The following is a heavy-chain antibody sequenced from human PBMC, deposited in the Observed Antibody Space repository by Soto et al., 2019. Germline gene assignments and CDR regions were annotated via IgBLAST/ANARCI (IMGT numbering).Heavy chain of an antibody. D-gene: IGHD1-26*01. CDR2: ISYDGRVK. J-gene: IGHJ4*02. CDR3: ARDFIVGAPDYFDY. V-gene: IGHV3-30*04. CDR1: GFTFSDYP. Sequence: QVQLVESGGGVVQPGRSLSLSCAASGFTFSDYPMHWVRQAPGKVLEWVAVISYDGRVKYYVDSVKGRFTISRDDSKNTLYLQMNSLRVDDTAVYYGARDFIVGAPDYFDYWGQGTLVTVSS.